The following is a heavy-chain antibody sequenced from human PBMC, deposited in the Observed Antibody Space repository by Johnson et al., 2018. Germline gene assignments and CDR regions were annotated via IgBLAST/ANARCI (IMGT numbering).Heavy chain of an antibody. CDR3: ARDRPRDGYNPYYYYYGMDV. CDR1: GFTFSSYW. D-gene: IGHD5-24*01. J-gene: IGHJ6*02. Sequence: VQLQESGGGLVQPGGSLRLSCAASGFTFSSYWMHWVRQAPGKGLVWVSRINSDGSSTSYADSVKARFPIPRDNAKNTLYLQMNSLRAEDTAVYYCARDRPRDGYNPYYYYYGMDVGGQGTTVTVSS. CDR2: INSDGSST. V-gene: IGHV3-74*01.